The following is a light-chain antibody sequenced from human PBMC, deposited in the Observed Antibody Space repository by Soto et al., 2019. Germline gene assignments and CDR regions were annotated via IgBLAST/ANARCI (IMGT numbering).Light chain of an antibody. Sequence: QSALTQPASVSGSPGQSIAISCTGSNCDVGGYKYVSWYQQHPGKAPKLLIFGVSNRPSGVSNRFSGSKSGNTASLTISGLHAEDEADYYCSSYKGSSTVFGGGTKLTVL. CDR2: GVS. CDR1: NCDVGGYKY. J-gene: IGLJ3*02. V-gene: IGLV2-14*03. CDR3: SSYKGSSTV.